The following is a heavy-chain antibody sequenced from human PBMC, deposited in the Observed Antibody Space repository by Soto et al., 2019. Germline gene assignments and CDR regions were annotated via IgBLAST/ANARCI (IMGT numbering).Heavy chain of an antibody. CDR3: ANQGSARSAPFDY. J-gene: IGHJ4*02. V-gene: IGHV3-30*18. Sequence: GGSMKLSCAASGDSFNSYGMHGVRQAPGKGLEWVAMISYDGTDEYYADSVKGRFTISRDNSKNAVYLQMNSLRAEDTAVYYGANQGSARSAPFDYRSKRPLVTVSS. CDR2: ISYDGTDE. CDR1: GDSFNSYG. D-gene: IGHD1-26*01.